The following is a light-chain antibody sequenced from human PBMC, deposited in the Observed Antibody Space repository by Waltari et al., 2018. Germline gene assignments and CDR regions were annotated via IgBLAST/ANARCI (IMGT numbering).Light chain of an antibody. CDR2: AAS. CDR3: QQFKNYPNT. J-gene: IGKJ2*01. CDR1: QDIGTF. Sequence: DTQLTQSPSFLSASLGESVTITCRASQDIGTFLAWYQQKPGKAPNLLIFAASTLQSGVPSRFSGSGSGTEFTLTISSLQPEDFATYYCQQFKNYPNTFGQGTKLVIK. V-gene: IGKV1-9*01.